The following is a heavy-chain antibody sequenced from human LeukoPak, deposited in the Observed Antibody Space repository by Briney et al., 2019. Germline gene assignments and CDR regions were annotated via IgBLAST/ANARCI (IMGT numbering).Heavy chain of an antibody. V-gene: IGHV4-59*01. Sequence: SETLSLTCTVSGGSISSYYWSWIRQPPGKGLEWIGYIYYSGSTNYNPSLKSRVTISVDTSKNQFSLKLSSVTAAGTAVYYCASAITPGYSSGWYDYWGQGTLVTVSS. J-gene: IGHJ4*02. D-gene: IGHD6-19*01. CDR1: GGSISSYY. CDR2: IYYSGST. CDR3: ASAITPGYSSGWYDY.